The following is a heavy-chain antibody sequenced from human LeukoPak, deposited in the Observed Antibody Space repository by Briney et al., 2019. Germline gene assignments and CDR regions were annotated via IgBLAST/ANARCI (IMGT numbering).Heavy chain of an antibody. CDR1: GGSIDSRSHY. D-gene: IGHD3-16*02. CDR2: FYYSVST. V-gene: IGHV4-39*01. J-gene: IGHJ5*02. CDR3: ARHYPSVNNRFDA. Sequence: NASETLSLTCTVSGGSIDSRSHYWGWIRQPPGKGLEWIGGFYYSVSTYYNSSLKSRVTISVDTSKNQFSLKVNSVTAADTAVYFCARHYPSVNNRFDAWGQGTLVTVSS.